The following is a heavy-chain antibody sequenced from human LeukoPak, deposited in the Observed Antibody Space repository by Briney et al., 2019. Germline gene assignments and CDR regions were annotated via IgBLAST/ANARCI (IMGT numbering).Heavy chain of an antibody. J-gene: IGHJ4*01. Sequence: SETLSLTCTVSGGSLNNYYWGWIRQAAGRGLEWIAYSYYSGGTNYNSSLKSRVTISVDTSKNQFSLKVTSVTAGNPAIYYCVRHGESGRHHAYFDYWGHGALVTVSS. CDR1: GGSLNNYY. V-gene: IGHV4-59*08. D-gene: IGHD3-10*01. CDR2: SYYSGGT. CDR3: VRHGESGRHHAYFDY.